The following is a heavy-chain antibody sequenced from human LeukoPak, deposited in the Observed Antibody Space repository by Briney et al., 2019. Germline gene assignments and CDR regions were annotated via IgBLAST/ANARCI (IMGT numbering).Heavy chain of an antibody. CDR2: INPSGGST. D-gene: IGHD6-19*01. V-gene: IGHV1-46*01. Sequence: GASVKVSCKASGYTFTSYYMHWVRQAPGQGLEWMGIINPSGGSTSYAQKLQGRVTMTTDTPTSTAYMELRSLRSDDTAVYYCARDLSYSSGWKFDYWGQGTLVTVSS. CDR3: ARDLSYSSGWKFDY. CDR1: GYTFTSYY. J-gene: IGHJ4*02.